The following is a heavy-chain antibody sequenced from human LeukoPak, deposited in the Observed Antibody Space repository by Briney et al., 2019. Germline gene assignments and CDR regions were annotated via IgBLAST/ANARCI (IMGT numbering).Heavy chain of an antibody. CDR1: GFTVSSNY. CDR2: IYSSGGT. Sequence: RGSLILSCAASGFTVSSNYMSWVRQAPGKGLEWVSVIYSSGGTYYADSVKGRFTISRDNSKNMLYLQMNDLRAEDTAVYYCARDGGSLDSLDYWGQGTRVSVSS. J-gene: IGHJ4*02. V-gene: IGHV3-66*01. D-gene: IGHD1-26*01. CDR3: ARDGGSLDSLDY.